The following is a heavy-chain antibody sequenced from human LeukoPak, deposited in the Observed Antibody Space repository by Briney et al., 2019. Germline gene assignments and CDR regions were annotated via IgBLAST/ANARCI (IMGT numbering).Heavy chain of an antibody. J-gene: IGHJ4*02. D-gene: IGHD2-21*02. CDR3: ARGGTRDGGHYSDY. CDR1: GVSINNYY. Sequence: SEILSLTCTVSGVSINNYYWSWIRQPPGKGLEWIGDIYYSGTTNYNPSIKSPVTISIDTSKNQFSLKLSSVTAADTAVYYCARGGTRDGGHYSDYWGQGTLVTVSS. CDR2: IYYSGTT. V-gene: IGHV4-59*01.